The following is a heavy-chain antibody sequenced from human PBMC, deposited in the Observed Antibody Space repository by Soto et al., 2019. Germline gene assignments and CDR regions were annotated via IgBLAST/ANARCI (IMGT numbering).Heavy chain of an antibody. Sequence: EVQLVESGGGLVQPGGSLRLSCAASGFTFSSYERNWVRQAPGKGLEWVSYMSSSGRTIYYADSVKGRFTISRDNAKNSLYMQMDSLRAEDTAVYYCARKYSSGWWFDPWGQVTLVTVSS. CDR3: ARKYSSGWWFDP. CDR1: GFTFSSYE. D-gene: IGHD6-19*01. J-gene: IGHJ5*02. CDR2: MSSSGRTI. V-gene: IGHV3-48*03.